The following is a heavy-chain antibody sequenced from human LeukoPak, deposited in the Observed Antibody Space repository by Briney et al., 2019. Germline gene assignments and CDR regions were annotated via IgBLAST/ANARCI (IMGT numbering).Heavy chain of an antibody. CDR2: VNPNSGGT. D-gene: IGHD2-2*02. CDR3: ARGEVVPAAISYYYYGVAV. J-gene: IGHJ6*02. Sequence: ASVKVSCKTSGYTFTDLYIHWVRQAPGQGLEWMGRVNPNSGGTDYAQKFQSRVTMTRDTSIGTAYMELNRLRSDDTAVYFCARGEVVPAAISYYYYGVAVWGQGTTVTVSS. V-gene: IGHV1-2*06. CDR1: GYTFTDLY.